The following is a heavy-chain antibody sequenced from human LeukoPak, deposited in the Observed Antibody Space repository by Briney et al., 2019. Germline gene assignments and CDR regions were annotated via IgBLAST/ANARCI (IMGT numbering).Heavy chain of an antibody. CDR1: GYILTELS. J-gene: IGHJ1*01. D-gene: IGHD3-22*01. Sequence: GASVKVSCKVSGYILTELSMHWVRQAPGKGLEWMGGFDPEDGETIYAQKFQGRITMTEDTSTDTAYMELSSLRSEDTAVYYCATHSSGYYYVNPLWQHWGQSTLVTVSS. CDR2: FDPEDGET. V-gene: IGHV1-24*01. CDR3: ATHSSGYYYVNPLWQH.